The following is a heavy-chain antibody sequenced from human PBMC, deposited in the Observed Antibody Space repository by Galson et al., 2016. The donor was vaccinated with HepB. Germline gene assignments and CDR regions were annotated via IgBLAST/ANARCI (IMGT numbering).Heavy chain of an antibody. Sequence: CAISGDSVSSNSAAWNWIRQSPSRGLEWLGRTYYRSKWYNDYAESVKSRITINPDTSKNQFPLQLNSVTPEDTAVYYCARVVGRGVYDGRFDYWGQGTLVTVSS. D-gene: IGHD5/OR15-5a*01. V-gene: IGHV6-1*01. CDR3: ARVVGRGVYDGRFDY. J-gene: IGHJ4*02. CDR1: GDSVSSNSAA. CDR2: TYYRSKWYN.